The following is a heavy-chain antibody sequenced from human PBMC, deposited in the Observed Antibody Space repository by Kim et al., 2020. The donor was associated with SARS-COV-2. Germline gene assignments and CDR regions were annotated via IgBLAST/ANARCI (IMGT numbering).Heavy chain of an antibody. J-gene: IGHJ4*02. CDR1: GFTFSSYA. D-gene: IGHD3-3*01. CDR2: ISGSGGST. V-gene: IGHV3-23*01. CDR3: AKGITIFGVALSTD. Sequence: GGSLRLSCAASGFTFSSYAMSWVRQAPGKGLEWVSAISGSGGSTYYADSVKGRFTISRDNSKNTLYLQMNSLRAEDTAVYYCAKGITIFGVALSTDWGQGTLVTVSS.